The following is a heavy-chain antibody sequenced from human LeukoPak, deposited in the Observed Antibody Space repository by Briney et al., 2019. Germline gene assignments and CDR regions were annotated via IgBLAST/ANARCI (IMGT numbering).Heavy chain of an antibody. CDR3: AADLGGSYRYYFDY. J-gene: IGHJ4*02. Sequence: ASVKVSCKASGFTFTSSAVQWVRQARGQGLEWIGWIVVGSGNTNYAQKFQERVTITRDMSTSTAYIELSSLRSEDTAVYYCAADLGGSYRYYFDYWGQGTLVTVSP. CDR1: GFTFTSSA. V-gene: IGHV1-58*01. D-gene: IGHD1-26*01. CDR2: IVVGSGNT.